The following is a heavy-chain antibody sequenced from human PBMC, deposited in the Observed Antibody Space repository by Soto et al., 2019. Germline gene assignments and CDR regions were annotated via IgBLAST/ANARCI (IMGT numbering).Heavy chain of an antibody. V-gene: IGHV1-18*01. D-gene: IGHD6-13*01. J-gene: IGHJ5*02. Sequence: QVQLVQSGAEVKKPGASAKVSCKASGYTFTSYGISWVRQAPGQGLEWMGWISAYNGNTNYAQKLQGRVTMTTDTSTSTAYMELRSLRSDDTAVYYCARDPRIAAADQSNWFDPWGQGTLVTVSS. CDR2: ISAYNGNT. CDR3: ARDPRIAAADQSNWFDP. CDR1: GYTFTSYG.